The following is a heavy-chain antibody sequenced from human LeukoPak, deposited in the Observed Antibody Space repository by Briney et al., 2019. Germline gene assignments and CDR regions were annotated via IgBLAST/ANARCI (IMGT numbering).Heavy chain of an antibody. CDR2: IYYSGST. J-gene: IGHJ6*03. CDR3: ARHAKWRVRKGYYYYMDV. V-gene: IGHV4-39*01. D-gene: IGHD6-19*01. CDR1: GGSISSSSYY. Sequence: SETLSLTCTVSGGSISSSSYYWGCIRQPPGTGLEWIVSIYYSGSTYYNPSLKSRVTISVDTSKNQFSLKLSSVTAADTAVYYCARHAKWRVRKGYYYYMDVWGKGTTVTISS.